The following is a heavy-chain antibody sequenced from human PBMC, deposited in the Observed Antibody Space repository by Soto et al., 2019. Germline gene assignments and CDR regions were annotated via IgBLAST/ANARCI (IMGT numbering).Heavy chain of an antibody. J-gene: IGHJ6*02. D-gene: IGHD3-22*01. CDR2: ISYDGSNK. Sequence: GGSLRLSCAASGFTFSSYAMHWVRQAPGKGLEWVAVISYDGSNKYYADSVKGRFTISRDNSKNTLYLQMNSLRAEDTAVYYCARDQDSPTHYGMDVWGQGTTVTVSS. V-gene: IGHV3-30-3*01. CDR1: GFTFSSYA. CDR3: ARDQDSPTHYGMDV.